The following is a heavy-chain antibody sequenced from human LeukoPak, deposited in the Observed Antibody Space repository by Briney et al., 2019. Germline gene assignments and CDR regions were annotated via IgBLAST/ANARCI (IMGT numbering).Heavy chain of an antibody. CDR1: GFTFSSYA. D-gene: IGHD1-26*01. Sequence: GGSLRLSYAASGFTFSSYAMSWVRQAPGKGLEWVSAISGSGGSTYYADSVKGRFTISRDNSKNTLYLQMNSLRAEDTAVYYCARDSGSYWFEYWGQGTLVTVSS. CDR3: ARDSGSYWFEY. J-gene: IGHJ4*02. V-gene: IGHV3-23*01. CDR2: ISGSGGST.